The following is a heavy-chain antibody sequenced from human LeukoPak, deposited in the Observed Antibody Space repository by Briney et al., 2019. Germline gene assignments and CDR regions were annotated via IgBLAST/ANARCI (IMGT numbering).Heavy chain of an antibody. V-gene: IGHV3-21*05. D-gene: IGHD4-23*01. CDR3: ARDYGGSSPFDY. CDR1: GFTFSRYT. CDR2: ISSSGSDI. J-gene: IGHJ4*02. Sequence: GGSLRLSCAASGFTFSRYTMHWDRQAPGKGLEWVSYISSSGSDIYYADSVKGRFTISRDNAKNSLYLHMNSLRAEDTAVYYCARDYGGSSPFDYWGQGTLVTVSS.